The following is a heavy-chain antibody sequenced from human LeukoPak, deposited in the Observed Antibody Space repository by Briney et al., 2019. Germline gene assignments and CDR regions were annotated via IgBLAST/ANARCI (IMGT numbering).Heavy chain of an antibody. CDR3: ATVRFPRGIRYYDSSGYYFDY. J-gene: IGHJ4*02. Sequence: ASVKVSCKASGYTFTGYYMHWVRQAPGQGLERMGWINPNSGGTNYAQKFQGRVTMTEDTSTDTAYMELSSLRSEDTAVYYCATVRFPRGIRYYDSSGYYFDYWGQGTLVTVSS. CDR1: GYTFTGYY. V-gene: IGHV1-2*02. CDR2: INPNSGGT. D-gene: IGHD3-22*01.